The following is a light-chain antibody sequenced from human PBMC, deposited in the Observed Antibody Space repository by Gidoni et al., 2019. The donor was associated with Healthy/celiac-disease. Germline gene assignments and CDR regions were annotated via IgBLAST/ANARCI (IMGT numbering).Light chain of an antibody. V-gene: IGKV1-5*01. J-gene: IGKJ1*01. CDR3: QQYNSYWT. CDR2: DAS. CDR1: QSISSW. Sequence: DIQMTQSPSTLSASVGDRVTITCRASQSISSWLAWYQQKTGKAPKLLIYDASSLESGVPSRFSGSGSGTEFTLTISSLQPDDFATYYCQQYNSYWTFXXXTKVEIK.